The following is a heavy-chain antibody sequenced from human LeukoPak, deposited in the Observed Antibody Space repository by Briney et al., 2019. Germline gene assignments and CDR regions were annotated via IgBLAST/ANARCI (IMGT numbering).Heavy chain of an antibody. Sequence: SETLSLTCAVYGGSFGDYYWGWIRQPPGKGLEWIGEINHSGSTNYSPSLKSRVTISVDASKNQFSLKLSSVTAADTAVYYCARGHYQPLLYLFWGQGTLVTVSS. CDR3: ARGHYQPLLYLF. CDR1: GGSFGDYY. V-gene: IGHV4-34*01. J-gene: IGHJ4*02. CDR2: INHSGST. D-gene: IGHD2-2*02.